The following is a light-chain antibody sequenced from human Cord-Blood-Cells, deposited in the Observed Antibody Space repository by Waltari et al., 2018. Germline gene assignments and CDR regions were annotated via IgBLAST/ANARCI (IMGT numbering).Light chain of an antibody. CDR1: SRDVGSYNL. J-gene: IGLJ1*01. CDR3: CSYAGSSTYV. V-gene: IGLV2-23*01. CDR2: EGS. Sequence: QSALTQPASVSGSPGQSITISCTGTSRDVGSYNLFSWYQQHPGEAPKLMIYEGSKRPSGVSNRFSGSKSGNTASLTISGLQAEDEADYYCCSYAGSSTYVFGTGTKVTVL.